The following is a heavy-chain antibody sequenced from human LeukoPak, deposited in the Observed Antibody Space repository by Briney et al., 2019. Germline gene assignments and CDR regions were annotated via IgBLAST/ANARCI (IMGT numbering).Heavy chain of an antibody. CDR3: ARVSGYAYYFDY. J-gene: IGHJ4*02. CDR2: IIPIFGTA. D-gene: IGHD5-12*01. CDR1: GGTFSSYA. V-gene: IGHV1-69*13. Sequence: SVKVSCKASGGTFSSYAISWVRQAPGQGLEWMGGIIPIFGTADYAQKFQGRVTITADESTSTAYMELSSLRSEDTAVYYCARVSGYAYYFDYWGQGTLVTVSS.